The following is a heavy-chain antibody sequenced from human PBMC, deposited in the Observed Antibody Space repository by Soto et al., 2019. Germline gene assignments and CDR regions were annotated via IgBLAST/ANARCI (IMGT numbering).Heavy chain of an antibody. CDR2: IYYSGST. CDR3: ASARYYYDSSGYPFDY. CDR1: GGSISSGGYY. Sequence: QVQLQESGPGLVKPSQTLSLTCTVSGGSISSGGYYWSWIRQHPGKGLEWIGYIYYSGSTYYNPSLKSRVTISVDTSKSQFSLVLSSVTAAGTAVYYCASARYYYDSSGYPFDYCGQGTLVTVSS. D-gene: IGHD3-22*01. J-gene: IGHJ4*02. V-gene: IGHV4-31*03.